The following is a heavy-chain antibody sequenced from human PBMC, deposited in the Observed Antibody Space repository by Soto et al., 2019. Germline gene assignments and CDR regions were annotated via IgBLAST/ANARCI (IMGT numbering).Heavy chain of an antibody. CDR2: IWYDGSYR. V-gene: IGHV3-33*01. CDR3: ARISGSGHLGWFDP. D-gene: IGHD3-10*01. Sequence: QEQLVQSGGGVVQSGRSLRLSCISSGFTFNTYGMFWARQAPGTGLEWVAGIWYDGSYRYYVDSVKGRFTVSRDNSKNTVYLEMNNLRAEDTAVYYCARISGSGHLGWFDPWGQGTLVTVSS. CDR1: GFTFNTYG. J-gene: IGHJ5*02.